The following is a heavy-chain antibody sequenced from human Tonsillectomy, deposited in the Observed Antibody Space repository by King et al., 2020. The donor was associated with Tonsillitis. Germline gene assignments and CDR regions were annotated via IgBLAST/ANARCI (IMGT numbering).Heavy chain of an antibody. J-gene: IGHJ6*02. D-gene: IGHD3-16*02. CDR3: ARDLRLYRSGPGDYYGLDV. CDR1: GSSISAGYY. V-gene: IGHV4-38-2*02. CDR2: IYHSGIT. Sequence: QLQESGPGLVRPSETLSLNCSVSGSSISAGYYWAWLRQTPGQGLEWVGSIYHSGITVNNPSLKSRVTLSVDRSKNQFFLKLASVTAADTAVYYCARDLRLYRSGPGDYYGLDVWGQGTTVSVSS.